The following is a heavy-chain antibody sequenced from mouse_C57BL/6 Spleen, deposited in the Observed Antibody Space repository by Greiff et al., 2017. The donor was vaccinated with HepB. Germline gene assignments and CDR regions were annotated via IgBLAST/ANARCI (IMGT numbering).Heavy chain of an antibody. CDR3: ARDGYDGGVFDY. D-gene: IGHD2-2*01. CDR2: INPNNGGT. Sequence: EVQLQQSGPELVKPGASVKIPCKASGYTFTDYNMDWVKQSHGKSLEWIGDINPNNGGTIYNQKFKGKATLTVDKSSSTAYMELRSLTSEDTAVYYCARDGYDGGVFDYWGQGTTLTVSS. V-gene: IGHV1-18*01. J-gene: IGHJ2*01. CDR1: GYTFTDYN.